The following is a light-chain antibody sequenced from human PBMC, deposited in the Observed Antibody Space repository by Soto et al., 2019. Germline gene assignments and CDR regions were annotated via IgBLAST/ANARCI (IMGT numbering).Light chain of an antibody. Sequence: QSVLTQPASVSGSPGQSITISCTGTSSYVGGYNYVSWYQHHPGKAPKLIIFDVSNRPSGISNRFSGSKSGNTASLTISGLQAEDEADYYCISYTSSSTYVFGTGTKVTVL. CDR2: DVS. CDR1: SSYVGGYNY. J-gene: IGLJ1*01. V-gene: IGLV2-14*03. CDR3: ISYTSSSTYV.